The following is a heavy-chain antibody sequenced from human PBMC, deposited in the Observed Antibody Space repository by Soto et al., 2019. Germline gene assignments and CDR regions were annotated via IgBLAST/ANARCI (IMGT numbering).Heavy chain of an antibody. CDR2: ISYHGINI. V-gene: IGHV3-30*04. J-gene: IGHJ4*02. D-gene: IGHD3-22*01. Sequence: GGSLRLSCAASGFTFSNSAMHWVRQGPGMGLEWVAVISYHGINIYYADSVKGRFTISRDNSKNTLYLQMNSLRAEDTAVYYCARDPMIPHPSQYYFDYWGQGTLVTVSS. CDR1: GFTFSNSA. CDR3: ARDPMIPHPSQYYFDY.